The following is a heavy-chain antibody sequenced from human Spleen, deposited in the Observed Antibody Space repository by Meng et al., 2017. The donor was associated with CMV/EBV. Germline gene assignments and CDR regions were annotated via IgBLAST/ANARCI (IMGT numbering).Heavy chain of an antibody. CDR1: GFTFSSYW. J-gene: IGHJ4*02. CDR2: INSDGSST. CDR3: ARGLWFGEFVDY. V-gene: IGHV3-74*01. Sequence: GGSLRLSCAASGFTFSSYWMHWVRQAPGKGLVWVSRINSDGSSTSYADSVKGRFTISRDNAKNTLYLQMNSLRGEDTALYYCARGLWFGEFVDYWGQGTLVTVSS. D-gene: IGHD3-10*01.